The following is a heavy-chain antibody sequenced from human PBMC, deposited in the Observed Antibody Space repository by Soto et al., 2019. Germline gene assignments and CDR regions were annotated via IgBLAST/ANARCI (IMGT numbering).Heavy chain of an antibody. CDR2: ISYDGSNK. CDR1: GFTFSSYG. J-gene: IGHJ4*02. CDR3: ARGGLRGVIVPDFDY. D-gene: IGHD3-10*01. V-gene: IGHV3-30*03. Sequence: PGGSLRLSCAASGFTFSSYGMHWVRQAPGKGLEWVAVISYDGSNKYYADSVKGRFTISRDNSKNTLYLQMNSLRAEDTAVYYCARGGLRGVIVPDFDYWGQGTLVTVSS.